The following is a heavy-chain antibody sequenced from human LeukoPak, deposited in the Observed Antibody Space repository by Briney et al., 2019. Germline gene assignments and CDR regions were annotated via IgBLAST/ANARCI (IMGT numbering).Heavy chain of an antibody. D-gene: IGHD2-2*01. V-gene: IGHV4-39*07. CDR2: INHSGST. J-gene: IGHJ6*02. CDR1: GGSISSGGYY. Sequence: SETLSLTCTVSGGSISSGGYYWSWIRQPPGKGLEWIGKINHSGSTNCNPSLQSRVTISLDTSKNQFSLKLNSVTAADTAVYYCARSSGGGYCSSTSCPMDVWGQGTAVTVSS. CDR3: ARSSGGGYCSSTSCPMDV.